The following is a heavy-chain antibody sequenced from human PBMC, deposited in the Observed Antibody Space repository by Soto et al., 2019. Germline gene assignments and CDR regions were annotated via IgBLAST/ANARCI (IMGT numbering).Heavy chain of an antibody. CDR1: GFTFSSYW. V-gene: IGHV3-7*01. CDR3: ASFFFGSGWPLGYYYYGMDV. D-gene: IGHD6-19*01. CDR2: IKQDGSEK. Sequence: QTGGSLRLSCAASGFTFSSYWMSWVRQAPGKGLEWVANIKQDGSEKYYVDSVKGRFTISRDNAKNSLYLQMNSLRAEDTAVYYCASFFFGSGWPLGYYYYGMDVWGQGTTVTVSS. J-gene: IGHJ6*02.